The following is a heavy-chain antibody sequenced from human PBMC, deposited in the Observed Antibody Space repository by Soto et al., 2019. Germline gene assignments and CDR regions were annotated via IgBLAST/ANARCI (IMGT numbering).Heavy chain of an antibody. CDR1: GFTFSDYA. CDR2: VSHDGRNT. D-gene: IGHD6-19*01. V-gene: IGHV3-30*18. Sequence: VQLVESGGGVVQPGRSLRLSCAASGFTFSDYAMHWVRQAPGKGLEWVAVVSHDGRNTHYADSVKCRFTISRDSSKNTGSLEMTSLRAEDTAVYHCSKGGRQWLVTSDFNYWGQGALVTVSS. CDR3: SKGGRQWLVTSDFNY. J-gene: IGHJ4*02.